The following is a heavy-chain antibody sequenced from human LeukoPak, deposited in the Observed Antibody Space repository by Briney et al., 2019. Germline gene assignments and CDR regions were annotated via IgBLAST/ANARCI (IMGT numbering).Heavy chain of an antibody. D-gene: IGHD7-27*01. CDR1: GGTFSSYA. CDR3: ATRGYPGEHYGMDV. V-gene: IGHV1-69*04. J-gene: IGHJ6*02. CDR2: IIPIFGIA. Sequence: GSSVKVSCKASGGTFSSYAISWVRQAPGQGLEWMGRIIPIFGIANYAQKIQGRVTITADKSTSTAYMELSSLRSEDTAVYYCATRGYPGEHYGMDVWGQGTTVTVSS.